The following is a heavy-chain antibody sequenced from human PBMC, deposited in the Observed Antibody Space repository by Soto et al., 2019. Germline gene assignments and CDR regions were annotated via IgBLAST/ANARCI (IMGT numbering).Heavy chain of an antibody. Sequence: GQLLESGGGMVQPGGSLRLSCAASGFTFSSFAMNWVRLPPGRGLEWVAAVTSSASSTHYADSVKRRFTISRDNSKNTLYLQMNSLRAEDTDVYYCAKDGAVLLDPFDVWGQGTMVTVSS. CDR1: GFTFSSFA. CDR2: VTSSASST. CDR3: AKDGAVLLDPFDV. J-gene: IGHJ3*01. D-gene: IGHD1-26*01. V-gene: IGHV3-23*01.